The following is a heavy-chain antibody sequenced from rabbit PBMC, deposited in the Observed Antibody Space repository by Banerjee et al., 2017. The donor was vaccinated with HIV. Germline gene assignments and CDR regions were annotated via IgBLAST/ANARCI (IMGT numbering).Heavy chain of an antibody. V-gene: IGHV1S40*01. D-gene: IGHD4-1*01. Sequence: QTLEESGGDLVKPGASLTLTCTASGFDLSNYYYIYWVRQAPGKGLEWIGCIYTGGSGGIYYASWARGRLTISKTSSTTVTLQMTSLTAADTATYFCGREGGILVAGAFNLWGPGTL. CDR1: GFDLSNYYY. J-gene: IGHJ4*01. CDR3: GREGGILVAGAFNL. CDR2: IYTGGSGGI.